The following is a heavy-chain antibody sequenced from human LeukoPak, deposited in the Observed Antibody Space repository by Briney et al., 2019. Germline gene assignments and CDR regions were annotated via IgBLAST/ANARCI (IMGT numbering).Heavy chain of an antibody. CDR3: ARGVTTAHDAFDI. Sequence: GGSLRLSCAASGFSFSNYEMNWVRHAPGNGLEGVSYISSTGRSTYYPDSVKGRFTISRDNAENSLDLEMNSLRAEDTAFYYCARGVTTAHDAFDIWGQGTMVTVSS. D-gene: IGHD1/OR15-1a*01. CDR1: GFSFSNYE. J-gene: IGHJ3*02. V-gene: IGHV3-48*03. CDR2: ISSTGRST.